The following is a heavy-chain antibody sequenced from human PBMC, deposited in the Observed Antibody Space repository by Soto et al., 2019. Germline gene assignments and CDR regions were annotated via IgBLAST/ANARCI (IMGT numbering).Heavy chain of an antibody. D-gene: IGHD7-27*01. Sequence: SVKVSCKASGGTFSSYAISWVRQAPGQGLEWVGEIIPIFGTANYAQKYQGRVTITADESTSTAYMELSSLKSEDTAVDYCASYPKTKLGITAYYYYGMDVWGQGTTVTVSS. CDR3: ASYPKTKLGITAYYYYGMDV. V-gene: IGHV1-69*13. J-gene: IGHJ6*02. CDR2: IIPIFGTA. CDR1: GGTFSSYA.